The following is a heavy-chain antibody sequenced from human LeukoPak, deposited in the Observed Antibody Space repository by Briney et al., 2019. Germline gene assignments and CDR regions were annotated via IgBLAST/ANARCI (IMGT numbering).Heavy chain of an antibody. D-gene: IGHD2-2*01. Sequence: SETLSLTCTVSGGSISSGGYYWSWIRQHPGKGLEWIGCIYYSGSTYYNPSLKSRVTISVDTSKNQFSLKLSSVTAADTAVYYCARDSSFGYVDYWGQGTLVTVSS. CDR3: ARDSSFGYVDY. V-gene: IGHV4-31*03. CDR2: IYYSGST. J-gene: IGHJ4*02. CDR1: GGSISSGGYY.